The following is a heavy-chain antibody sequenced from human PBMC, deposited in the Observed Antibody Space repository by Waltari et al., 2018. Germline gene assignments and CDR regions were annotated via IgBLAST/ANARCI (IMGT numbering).Heavy chain of an antibody. CDR3: ARRGRGYTYSYLPF. V-gene: IGHV4-34*01. D-gene: IGHD5-18*01. CDR2: INDIGTT. CDR1: GGPFSGYF. J-gene: IGHJ4*02. Sequence: QVKLEQWGTGLLKPSENLSLTCAVDGGPFSGYFWTWIRQPPGKGLELIGEINDIGTTNYNVSLRSRITMSIDTAKKQFSMILRSVTAADTAVYYCARRGRGYTYSYLPFWAQGTQVTVSS.